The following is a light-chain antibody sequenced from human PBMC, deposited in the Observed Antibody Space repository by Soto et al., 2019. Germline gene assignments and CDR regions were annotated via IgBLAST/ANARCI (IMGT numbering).Light chain of an antibody. CDR1: QSISSY. J-gene: IGKJ4*01. Sequence: IQMTQAPSSLSACVGDRFTITCRASQSISSYLNWYQQKPGKAPKLLIYAASSLQSGVPSRFSGSGSGTDFTLTISSLQPEDFATYYCQQANSFPLTFGGRSKVAI. CDR2: AAS. CDR3: QQANSFPLT. V-gene: IGKV1-39*01.